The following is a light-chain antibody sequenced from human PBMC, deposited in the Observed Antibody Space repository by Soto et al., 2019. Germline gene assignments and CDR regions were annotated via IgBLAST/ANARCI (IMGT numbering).Light chain of an antibody. CDR3: QQTYSTPPYT. CDR2: AAS. Sequence: DIQTTQSPSSLSASVGDIVTITCRASESISIYLNWYQKKPGKAPNLLMYAASSLQSGVPSRFSGSGSGTDFTLTISTLQPEDFATYYCQQTYSTPPYTFGQGTKLEIK. V-gene: IGKV1-39*01. CDR1: ESISIY. J-gene: IGKJ2*01.